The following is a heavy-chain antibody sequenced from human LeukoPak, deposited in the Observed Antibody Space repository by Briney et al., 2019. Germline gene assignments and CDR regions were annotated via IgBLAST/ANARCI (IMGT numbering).Heavy chain of an antibody. CDR3: ARPLMSLHSGYDR. CDR1: GGSISSGDYY. CDR2: IYYSGST. Sequence: PSQTLSLTCTVSGGSISSGDYYWSWIRQPPGKGLEWIGYIYYSGSTYYNPSLKSRVTISVDTSKNQFSLKLSSVTAADTAVYYCARPLMSLHSGYDRWSQGTLVTVSS. V-gene: IGHV4-30-4*08. J-gene: IGHJ4*02. D-gene: IGHD5-12*01.